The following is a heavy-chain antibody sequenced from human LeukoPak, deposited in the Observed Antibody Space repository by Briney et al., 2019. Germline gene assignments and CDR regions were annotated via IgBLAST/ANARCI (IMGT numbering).Heavy chain of an antibody. V-gene: IGHV3-23*01. CDR1: GFTFSSYA. D-gene: IGHD1-26*01. CDR3: ATRGGELSGGSNKYYFDY. Sequence: GGSLRLSCEASGFTFSSYAMSWVRQAPGKGLEWVSTITGSGGSPYYADSMKGRFTISRDNSKDTLYLQMNSLRAEDTAVYYCATRGGELSGGSNKYYFDYWGQGTLVTVSS. J-gene: IGHJ4*02. CDR2: ITGSGGSP.